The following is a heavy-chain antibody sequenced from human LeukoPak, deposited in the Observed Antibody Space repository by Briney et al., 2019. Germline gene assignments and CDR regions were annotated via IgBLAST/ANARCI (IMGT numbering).Heavy chain of an antibody. V-gene: IGHV3-48*04. D-gene: IGHD3-22*01. CDR2: ISSSSSTI. Sequence: GGSLRLSCAASGFTFSSYSMNWVRQAPGKGLEWVSYISSSSSTIYYADSVKGRFTISRDNAKNSLYLQMNSLRAEDTAVYYCATYYSDSTGYKLLDYWGQGTLVTVSS. CDR1: GFTFSSYS. J-gene: IGHJ4*02. CDR3: ATYYSDSTGYKLLDY.